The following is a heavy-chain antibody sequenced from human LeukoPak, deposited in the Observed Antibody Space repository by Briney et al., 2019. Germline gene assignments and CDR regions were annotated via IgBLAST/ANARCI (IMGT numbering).Heavy chain of an antibody. CDR1: GGTFSSYA. D-gene: IGHD6-19*01. CDR2: IIPILGIA. CDR3: ARDGYSSGS. V-gene: IGHV1-69*04. Sequence: ASVKVFCKASGGTFSSYAISWVRQAPGQGLEWMGRIIPILGIANYAQKFQGRVTMTRNTSISTAYMELSSLRSEDTAVYYCARDGYSSGSWGQGTLVTVSS. J-gene: IGHJ4*02.